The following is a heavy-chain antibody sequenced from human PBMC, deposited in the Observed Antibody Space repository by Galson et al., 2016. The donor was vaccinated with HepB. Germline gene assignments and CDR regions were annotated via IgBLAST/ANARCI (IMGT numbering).Heavy chain of an antibody. CDR1: GFTFSGSA. D-gene: IGHD6-19*01. Sequence: SLRLSCAASGFTFSGSAMHWVRQASGKGLEWVGRTRPENYATAYAASVKGRFIVSRDDSKSTAYLHMDSLKTEDTAVYYCAKGGLHGYTRGCSYFQFWGQGTLVTVSS. V-gene: IGHV3-73*01. J-gene: IGHJ4*02. CDR2: TRPENYAT. CDR3: AKGGLHGYTRGCSYFQF.